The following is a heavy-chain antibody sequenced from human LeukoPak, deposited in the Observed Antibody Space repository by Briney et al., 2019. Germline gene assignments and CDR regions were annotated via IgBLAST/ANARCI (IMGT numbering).Heavy chain of an antibody. V-gene: IGHV3-21*01. CDR3: VRDFLEAAGRTFDS. J-gene: IGHJ4*02. Sequence: GGSLRLSCAASGFTFSSFSMNWVRQAPGKGLEWVSSISSSNTYIHYADSVKGRFTISRDNAKNSLYLQMNSLRSDDTAVYYCVRDFLEAAGRTFDSWGQGTLVTVSS. D-gene: IGHD6-13*01. CDR2: ISSSNTYI. CDR1: GFTFSSFS.